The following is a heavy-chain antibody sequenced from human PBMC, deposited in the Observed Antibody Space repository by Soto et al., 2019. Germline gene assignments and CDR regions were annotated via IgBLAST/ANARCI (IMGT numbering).Heavy chain of an antibody. CDR3: AITLGGNYFGMDV. D-gene: IGHD3-16*01. CDR1: GGSISSSTYY. CDR2: FYYSGST. J-gene: IGHJ6*01. V-gene: IGHV4-39*01. Sequence: SETLSLTCTVPGGSISSSTYYWGWIRQPPGKGLEWIGSFYYSGSTDYNPSLKSRVTISVDTSKNQFSLNLSSVTAADTGVYYCAITLGGNYFGMDVWGHGTSVTVSS.